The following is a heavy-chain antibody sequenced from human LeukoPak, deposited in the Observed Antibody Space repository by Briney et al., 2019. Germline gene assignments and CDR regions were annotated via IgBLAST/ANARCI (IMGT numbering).Heavy chain of an antibody. J-gene: IGHJ4*02. Sequence: GGSLRLSCADSGFTFSSYSMNWVRQAPGKGQEWVPSISSSSSYIYYADSVKGRFTISRDNAKNSLYLQMNSLRAEDTAVYYCARFAGYSSSWTGYYFDYWGQGTLVTVSS. CDR1: GFTFSSYS. V-gene: IGHV3-21*01. D-gene: IGHD6-13*01. CDR2: ISSSSSYI. CDR3: ARFAGYSSSWTGYYFDY.